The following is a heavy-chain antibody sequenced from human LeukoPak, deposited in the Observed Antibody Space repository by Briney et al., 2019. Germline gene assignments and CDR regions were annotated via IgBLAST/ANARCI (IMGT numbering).Heavy chain of an antibody. Sequence: SETLSLTCAVYGGSFSGYYWSWIRQPPGKGLEWIGEINHSGSTNYNPSLKSRVTISVDTSKNQFSLKLSSVTAADTAVYYCARVFPLWSGYYTGPYYYYYYMDVWGKGTTVTVSS. CDR2: INHSGST. CDR3: ARVFPLWSGYYTGPYYYYYYMDV. J-gene: IGHJ6*03. CDR1: GGSFSGYY. D-gene: IGHD3-3*01. V-gene: IGHV4-34*01.